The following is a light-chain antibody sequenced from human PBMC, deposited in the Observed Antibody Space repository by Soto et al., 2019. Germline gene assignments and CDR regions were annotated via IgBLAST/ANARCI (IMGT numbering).Light chain of an antibody. CDR1: QSVRSK. CDR3: QQYNDWWT. V-gene: IGKV3-15*01. J-gene: IGKJ1*01. Sequence: ETVMTQSPATLSVSLGERATVSCRASQSVRSKVAWYQQRPGQAPRLLIYGASTRATGIPARFGGSGSGTEFTLTISSLQSEDFAVYYCQQYNDWWTFGQGTKVEIK. CDR2: GAS.